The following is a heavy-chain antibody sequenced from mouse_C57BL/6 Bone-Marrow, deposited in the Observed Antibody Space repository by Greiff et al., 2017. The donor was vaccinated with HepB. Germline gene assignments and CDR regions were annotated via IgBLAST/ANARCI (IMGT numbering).Heavy chain of an antibody. CDR1: GYTFTGYW. D-gene: IGHD2-5*01. Sequence: QVQLQQSGAELMKPGASVKLSCKATGYTFTGYWIEWVKQRPGHGLEWIGEILPGSGSTNYNEKFKGKATLTADKSSSTAYMELRSLTSEDSAVYFCARHYSNCYAMDYWGQGTSVTVSS. CDR2: ILPGSGST. J-gene: IGHJ4*01. V-gene: IGHV1-9*01. CDR3: ARHYSNCYAMDY.